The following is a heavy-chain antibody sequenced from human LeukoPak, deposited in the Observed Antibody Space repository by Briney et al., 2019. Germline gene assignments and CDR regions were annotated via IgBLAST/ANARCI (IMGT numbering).Heavy chain of an antibody. CDR3: AKDGYSSAWYAGDY. J-gene: IGHJ4*02. CDR1: GFTFSGSG. CDR2: ISGSGGST. D-gene: IGHD6-19*01. V-gene: IGHV3-23*01. Sequence: PGGSLRLSCAASGFTFSGSGMHWVRQAPGKGLEWVSSISGSGGSTYYADSVKGRFTISRDNSKNTLYVQMNSLRAEDTAVYYCAKDGYSSAWYAGDYWGQGTLVTVSS.